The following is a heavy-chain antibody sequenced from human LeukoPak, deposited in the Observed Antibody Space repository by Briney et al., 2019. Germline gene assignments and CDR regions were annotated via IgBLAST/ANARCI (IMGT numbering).Heavy chain of an antibody. D-gene: IGHD3-10*01. J-gene: IGHJ4*02. CDR2: IYYSGST. V-gene: IGHV4-30-4*08. CDR1: GDSISSGDYY. Sequence: NPSQTLSLTCTVSGDSISSGDYYWSWIRQPPGKGLEWIGYIYYSGSTYYNPSLKSRVTISVDTSKNQFSLKLSSVTAADTAVYYCASRKYYGSGSYYGPSDYWGQGTLVTVSS. CDR3: ASRKYYGSGSYYGPSDY.